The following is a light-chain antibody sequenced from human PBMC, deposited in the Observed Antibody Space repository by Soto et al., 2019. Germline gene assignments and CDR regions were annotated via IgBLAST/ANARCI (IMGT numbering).Light chain of an antibody. V-gene: IGKV1-39*01. CDR2: AAS. CDR3: QQSYSTPYT. CDR1: QSISSY. Sequence: DIQMTQSPSSLSASVGDRVTITCRASQSISSYLNWYQQKPGKAPKLLIYAASSLQSGVPSRFSGSGSGTDFTITISRLQPEDFANYYCQQSYSTPYTFGQGTKLEIK. J-gene: IGKJ2*01.